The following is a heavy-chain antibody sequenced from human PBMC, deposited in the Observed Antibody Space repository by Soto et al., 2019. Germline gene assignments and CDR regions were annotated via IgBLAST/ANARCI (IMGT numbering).Heavy chain of an antibody. CDR1: GYDFNTYW. Sequence: GESLKISCKTSGYDFNTYWIGWVRQMPGKGLEWMGIIYPGDSDTKYSPSFQGQVTISADKAISTAYLQWSGLTASDTATYYCARRGSSSGYVAPLDYWGQGTLVTVSS. CDR3: ARRGSSSGYVAPLDY. V-gene: IGHV5-51*01. J-gene: IGHJ4*02. CDR2: IYPGDSDT. D-gene: IGHD3-22*01.